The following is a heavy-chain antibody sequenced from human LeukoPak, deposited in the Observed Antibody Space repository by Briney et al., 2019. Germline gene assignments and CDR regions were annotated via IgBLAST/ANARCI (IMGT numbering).Heavy chain of an antibody. V-gene: IGHV3-11*04. CDR1: GFTFSDYY. J-gene: IGHJ4*02. CDR3: ARDKEFGELSFDY. Sequence: PGGSLRLSCAASGFTFSDYYMSWIRQAPGKGLEGVSYISGSGSTIYYAESVKGRFTISRDNSKNSLYLQMNSLRAEDTAVYYCARDKEFGELSFDYWGQGTLVTVSS. D-gene: IGHD3-10*01. CDR2: ISGSGSTI.